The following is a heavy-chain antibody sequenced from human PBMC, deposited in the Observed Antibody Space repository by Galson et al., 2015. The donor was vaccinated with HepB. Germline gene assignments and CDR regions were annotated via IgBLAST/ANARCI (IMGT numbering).Heavy chain of an antibody. Sequence: SLRLSCAASGFTFSSYAMHWVRQAPGKGLEWVAVISYDGSNKYYADSVKGRFTISRDNSKNTLYLQMNSLRAEDTAVYYCARDSGDYVPWSYWGQGTLVTVSS. J-gene: IGHJ4*02. CDR2: ISYDGSNK. D-gene: IGHD4-17*01. CDR3: ARDSGDYVPWSY. CDR1: GFTFSSYA. V-gene: IGHV3-30-3*01.